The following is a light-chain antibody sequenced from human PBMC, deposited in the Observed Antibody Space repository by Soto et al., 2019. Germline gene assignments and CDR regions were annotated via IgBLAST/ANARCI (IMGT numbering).Light chain of an antibody. CDR1: TRDIAGYNY. J-gene: IGLJ1*01. V-gene: IGLV2-14*01. Sequence: QSVLTQPASVSGSLGQSITISCTGTTRDIAGYNYISWYQQLPGNAPKLMIYQVTIRPSGISNRFSGSKSGNTASLTISGLQAEDEADYYCTSFSSSTSLYVFGTGTKLTVL. CDR2: QVT. CDR3: TSFSSSTSLYV.